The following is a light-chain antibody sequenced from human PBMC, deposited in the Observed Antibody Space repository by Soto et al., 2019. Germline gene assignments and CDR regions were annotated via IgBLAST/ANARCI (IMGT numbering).Light chain of an antibody. J-gene: IGLJ1*01. CDR2: EVS. Sequence: QSALTQPASVSGSPGQSITISCTGTSSDVSYYNYVSWYQQYPGKAPKLLIYEVSHRPSGISNRFSGSESGNTASLTISGLQAEDEADYYCSSYTSSSTLVFGTGTKLTVL. CDR3: SSYTSSSTLV. V-gene: IGLV2-14*01. CDR1: SSDVSYYNY.